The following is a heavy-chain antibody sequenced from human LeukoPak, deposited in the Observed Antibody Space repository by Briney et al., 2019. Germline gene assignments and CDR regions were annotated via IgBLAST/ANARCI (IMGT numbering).Heavy chain of an antibody. J-gene: IGHJ3*02. D-gene: IGHD3-22*01. CDR3: ASQWYYYDSSGLDAFDI. CDR1: GGSISSYY. V-gene: IGHV4-59*01. Sequence: SETLSLTCTVSGGSISSYYWSWIRQPPGKGLEWIGYIYYSGSTNYNPSLKSRVTISVDTSKNQFSLKLGSVTAADTAVYYRASQWYYYDSSGLDAFDIWGQGTMVTVSS. CDR2: IYYSGST.